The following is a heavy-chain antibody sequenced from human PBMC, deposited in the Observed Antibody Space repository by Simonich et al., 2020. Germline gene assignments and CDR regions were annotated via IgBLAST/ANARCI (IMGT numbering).Heavy chain of an antibody. CDR2: ISGSGGST. V-gene: IGHV3-23*01. J-gene: IGHJ5*02. CDR1: GFTFSSYA. D-gene: IGHD1-26*01. Sequence: EVQLLESGGGLVQPGGSLRLSCAASGFTFSSYAMSWVRQAPGKGLEWGSDISGSGGSTYYADSVKGRFTISRDNSKNTLYLQMNSLRAEDTAVYYCAKDSSLVGATDWFDPWGQGTLVTVSS. CDR3: AKDSSLVGATDWFDP.